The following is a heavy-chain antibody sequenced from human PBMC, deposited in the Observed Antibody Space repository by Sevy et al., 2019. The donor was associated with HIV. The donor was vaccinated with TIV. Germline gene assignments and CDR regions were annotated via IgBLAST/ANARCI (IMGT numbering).Heavy chain of an antibody. CDR1: GFTFSSYE. V-gene: IGHV3-48*03. CDR3: AGRYCSSTSCYWYFDL. CDR2: ISSGGSTI. J-gene: IGHJ2*01. D-gene: IGHD2-2*01. Sequence: GGSLRLSCAASGFTFSSYEMNWVRQAPGKGLEWVSYISSGGSTIYYADSVKGRFIISRDNAKNSLYLQMNSLRAEDTAVYYCAGRYCSSTSCYWYFDLWGRGTLVTVSS.